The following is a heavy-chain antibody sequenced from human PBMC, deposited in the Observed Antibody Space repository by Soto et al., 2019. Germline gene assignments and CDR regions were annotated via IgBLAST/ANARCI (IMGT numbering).Heavy chain of an antibody. CDR3: AKGDNLGPKTGYAFDP. V-gene: IGHV6-1*01. Sequence: PSQTLSLTCAISGDSVSSNTASWNWIRQSPSRGLEWLGRTYFRSKWYNDYAVSVKSRIIINPDTSNNQFSLQLNSVTTEDTAVYFCAKGDNLGPKTGYAFDPWGQGIMVTVSS. D-gene: IGHD5-12*01. CDR2: TYFRSKWYN. J-gene: IGHJ5*02. CDR1: GDSVSSNTAS.